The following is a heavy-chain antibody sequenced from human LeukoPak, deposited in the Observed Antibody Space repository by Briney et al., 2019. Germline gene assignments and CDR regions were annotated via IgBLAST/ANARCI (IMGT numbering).Heavy chain of an antibody. CDR1: GGSISSSSYY. CDR2: IYYSGST. CDR3: HSSSWYEGLATRLTDY. V-gene: IGHV4-39*07. Sequence: KPSETLSLTCTVSGGSISSSSYYWGWIRQPPGKGLEWIESIYYSGSTYYNPSLKSRVTISVDTSKNQFSLKLSSVTAADTAVYYCHSSSWYEGLATRLTDYWGQGTLVTVSS. J-gene: IGHJ4*02. D-gene: IGHD6-13*01.